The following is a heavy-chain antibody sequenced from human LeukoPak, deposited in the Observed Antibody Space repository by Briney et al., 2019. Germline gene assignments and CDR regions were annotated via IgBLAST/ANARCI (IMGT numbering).Heavy chain of an antibody. CDR3: ARVNLRGSNYNWFDP. CDR2: ITPVIETA. J-gene: IGHJ5*02. V-gene: IGHV1-69*08. CDR1: GGTFLSHI. D-gene: IGHD3-10*01. Sequence: ASVKVSCKTSGGTFLSHIFSWVRQAPGHGLEWIGKITPVIETAKYAQTFQGRVSIYTDKDATTVYMDLSGLRPDDTADYYCARVNLRGSNYNWFDPWGQGTRVIVSS.